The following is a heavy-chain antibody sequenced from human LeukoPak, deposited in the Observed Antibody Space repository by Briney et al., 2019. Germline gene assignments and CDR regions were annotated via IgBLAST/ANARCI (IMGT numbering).Heavy chain of an antibody. CDR2: IYHSGST. D-gene: IGHD2-15*01. J-gene: IGHJ5*02. Sequence: SETLSLTCTVSGGSISSYYWGWIRQPPGKGLEWIGSIYHSGSTYYNPSLKSRVTISVDTSKNQFSLKLSSVTAADTAVYYCARVGKVAATNENWFDPWGQGTLVTVSS. CDR3: ARVGKVAATNENWFDP. V-gene: IGHV4-39*07. CDR1: GGSISSYY.